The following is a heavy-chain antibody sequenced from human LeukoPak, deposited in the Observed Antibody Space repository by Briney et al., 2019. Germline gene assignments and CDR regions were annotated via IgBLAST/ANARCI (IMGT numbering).Heavy chain of an antibody. Sequence: PGGSLRLSCAASGFTFSSYAMSWVRKAPGRGLEWLSAISGSADNTYYADSVKGLFTISRDNSKNTLYLQMNSLRAEDTAVYYCATLVFDSSCYSYFDYWGPGTLVTVSS. CDR2: ISGSADNT. J-gene: IGHJ4*02. D-gene: IGHD2-21*01. CDR3: ATLVFDSSCYSYFDY. V-gene: IGHV3-23*01. CDR1: GFTFSSYA.